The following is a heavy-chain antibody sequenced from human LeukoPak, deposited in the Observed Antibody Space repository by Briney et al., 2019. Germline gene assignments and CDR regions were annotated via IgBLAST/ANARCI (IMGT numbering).Heavy chain of an antibody. CDR3: AKLSIAVAAIDY. CDR1: GFTFSSYA. Sequence: GGSLRLSCAASGFTFSSYAMHWVRQAPGKGLEWVAVISYDGSNKYYADSVKGRFTISRDNSKNTLYLQMNSLRAEDTAVYYCAKLSIAVAAIDYWGQGTLVTVSS. V-gene: IGHV3-30-3*02. CDR2: ISYDGSNK. D-gene: IGHD6-19*01. J-gene: IGHJ4*02.